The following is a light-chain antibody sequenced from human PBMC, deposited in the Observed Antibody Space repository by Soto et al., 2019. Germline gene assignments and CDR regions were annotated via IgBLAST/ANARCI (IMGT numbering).Light chain of an antibody. CDR2: DAS. CDR3: QQFNSYSALLT. CDR1: QGISSA. Sequence: AIQLTQSPSSLSASVGDRVTITCRASQGISSALAWYQQKPGKAPKLLIYDASSLESGVPSRFSGSGSGTDLTLTISSLQPEDFATYYCQQFNSYSALLTFGGGTKVEIK. J-gene: IGKJ4*01. V-gene: IGKV1-13*02.